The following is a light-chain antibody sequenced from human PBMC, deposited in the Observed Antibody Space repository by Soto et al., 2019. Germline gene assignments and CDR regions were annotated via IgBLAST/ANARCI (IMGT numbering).Light chain of an antibody. CDR1: SSDVGVYNY. CDR2: DVS. V-gene: IGLV2-14*03. CDR3: SSSSDISPVL. Sequence: QSALTQPASVSGSPGQSITISCTGTSSDVGVYNYVSWYQQHPGKAPKVLISDVSNRHSGVSSRFSGSKSGNTASLTISGLQSEDEADYYCSSSSDISPVLFGGGTQLTVL. J-gene: IGLJ3*02.